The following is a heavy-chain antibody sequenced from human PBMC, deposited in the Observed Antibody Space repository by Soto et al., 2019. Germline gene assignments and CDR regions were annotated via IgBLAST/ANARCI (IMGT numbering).Heavy chain of an antibody. CDR2: ISYDGSNK. CDR1: GFTFSSYA. D-gene: IGHD3-3*01. Sequence: LRLSCAASGFTFSSYAMHWVRQAPGKGLEWVAIISYDGSNKYYADSVKGRFTISRDNSKNTLYLQMNSLRAEDTAVYYCARGGLRFLEWFAYVMDFRGQGSSVTVSS. V-gene: IGHV3-30-3*01. J-gene: IGHJ6*02. CDR3: ARGGLRFLEWFAYVMDF.